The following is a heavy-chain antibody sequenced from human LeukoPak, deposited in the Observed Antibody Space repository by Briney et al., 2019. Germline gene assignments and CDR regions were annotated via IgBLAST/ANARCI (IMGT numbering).Heavy chain of an antibody. CDR3: ARGTHNWFDP. CDR1: GFTFSSYA. CDR2: ISYDGSNK. V-gene: IGHV3-30-3*01. Sequence: GGSLRLSCAASGFTFSSYAMHWVRQAPGKGLEWVAVISYDGSNKYYADSVKGRFTISRDNSKNTLYLQMNSLRAEDTAVYYCARGTHNWFDPWGQGTLVTVSS. J-gene: IGHJ5*02.